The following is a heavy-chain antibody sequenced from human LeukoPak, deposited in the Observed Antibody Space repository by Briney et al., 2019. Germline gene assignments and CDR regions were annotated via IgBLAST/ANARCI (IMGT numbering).Heavy chain of an antibody. D-gene: IGHD3-3*01. Sequence: SETLSLTCTVSGGSISSGGYYWSWIRQHPGKGLEWIGYIYYSGSTYYNPSLKSRVAISVDTSKNQFSLKLSSVTAADTAVYYCARVPREYYDFWSGYYTGMPDYWGQGTLVAVSS. CDR3: ARVPREYYDFWSGYYTGMPDY. CDR1: GGSISSGGYY. V-gene: IGHV4-31*03. J-gene: IGHJ4*02. CDR2: IYYSGST.